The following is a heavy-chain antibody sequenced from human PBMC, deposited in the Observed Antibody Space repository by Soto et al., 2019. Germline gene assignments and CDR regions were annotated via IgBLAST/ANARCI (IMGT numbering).Heavy chain of an antibody. CDR3: RDRAEPPRGGYYFDY. CDR1: GFSLTTSGVG. D-gene: IGHD1-26*01. V-gene: IGHV2-5*02. CDR2: IYWDDDK. J-gene: IGHJ4*02. Sequence: QITLKESGPTLVKPTQTLTLTCTFSGFSLTTSGVGVGWIRQPPGKALEWLALIYWDDDKRYSPSLKSRLTITRDASKNQVVLTMTTMDPVDTATYYCRDRAEPPRGGYYFDYWGQGTLVTVSS.